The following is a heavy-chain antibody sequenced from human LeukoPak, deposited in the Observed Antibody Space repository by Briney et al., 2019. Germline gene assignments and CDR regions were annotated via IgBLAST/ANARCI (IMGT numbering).Heavy chain of an antibody. V-gene: IGHV3-23*01. CDR2: ITGNHGPT. Sequence: GGSLRLSCAASGFTFSSFSMTWVRQAPGKGLEWVSSITGNHGPTYNTDSVKGRFTISRDNSQNTLYLQMNSLRAEDTAVYYCTKDSNGDYVGAFDPWGQGTLVTVSS. D-gene: IGHD4-17*01. CDR1: GFTFSSFS. J-gene: IGHJ5*02. CDR3: TKDSNGDYVGAFDP.